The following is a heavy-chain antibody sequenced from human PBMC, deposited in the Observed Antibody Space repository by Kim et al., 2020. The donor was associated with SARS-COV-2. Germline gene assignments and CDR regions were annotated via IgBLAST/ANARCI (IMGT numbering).Heavy chain of an antibody. CDR1: GFSFSAYD. CDR3: ARGKGSLYYFDY. Sequence: GGSLRLSCAASGFSFSAYDIHWVRQATGKGLEWVSTIGAVGDTHYADSVRGRFTISRENAENSLYLQMNSLRAGDTAVYYCARGKGSLYYFDYWGQGTLVTVSS. V-gene: IGHV3-13*04. J-gene: IGHJ4*02. CDR2: IGAVGDT.